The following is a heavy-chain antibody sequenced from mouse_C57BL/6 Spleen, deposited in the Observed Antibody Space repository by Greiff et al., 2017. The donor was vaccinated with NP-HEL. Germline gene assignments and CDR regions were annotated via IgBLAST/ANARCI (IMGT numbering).Heavy chain of an antibody. J-gene: IGHJ3*01. CDR2: ILPGSGST. CDR3: ARFGPYYGSSPFAY. D-gene: IGHD1-1*01. CDR1: GYTFTGYW. Sequence: QVQLKQSGAELMKPGASVKLSCKATGYTFTGYWIEWVKQRPGHGLEWIGEILPGSGSTNYNEKFKGKATFTADTSSNTAYMQLSSLTTEDSAIYYFARFGPYYGSSPFAYWGQGTLVTVSA. V-gene: IGHV1-9*01.